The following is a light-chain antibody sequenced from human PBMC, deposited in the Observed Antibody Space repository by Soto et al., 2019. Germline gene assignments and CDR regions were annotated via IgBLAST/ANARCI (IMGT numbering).Light chain of an antibody. CDR2: AAS. J-gene: IGKJ1*01. Sequence: DIQITHSPSSLSASVGDRVTITCRSSQGISTYLNWYQQEPGKAPKLLIYAASSLQSGVPSRFSGSGSETDFTLTISSLQPEDFATYSCQQSYSTTWTLGQGTKVDIK. V-gene: IGKV1-39*01. CDR3: QQSYSTTWT. CDR1: QGISTY.